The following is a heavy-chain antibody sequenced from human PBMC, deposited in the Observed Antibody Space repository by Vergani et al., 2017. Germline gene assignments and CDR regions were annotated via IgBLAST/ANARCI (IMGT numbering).Heavy chain of an antibody. CDR2: INHSGST. V-gene: IGHV4-34*01. D-gene: IGHD3-16*02. Sequence: QVQLQQWCAGLLKPSETLSLTCAVYGGSFSGYYWSWIRHPPREGLEWIGEINHSGSTNYNPSLTSRVTITVDTSKNQFSLKLSSVTAADTAVYYCARGLKDVWGSYRYSSSPQQPRFDYWGQGTLVTVSS. CDR1: GGSFSGYY. J-gene: IGHJ4*02. CDR3: ARGLKDVWGSYRYSSSPQQPRFDY.